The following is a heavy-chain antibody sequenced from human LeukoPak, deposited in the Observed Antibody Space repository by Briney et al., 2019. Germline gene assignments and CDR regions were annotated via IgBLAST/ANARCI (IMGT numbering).Heavy chain of an antibody. CDR1: GFTFDDYA. Sequence: PGRSLRLSCAASGFTFDDYAMHWVRQAPGKGLEWVSGISWNSGSIGYADSVKGRFTISRDNAKNSLCLQMNSLRAEDTALYYCAKDIWFGELSTADAFDIWGQGTMVTVSS. J-gene: IGHJ3*02. CDR3: AKDIWFGELSTADAFDI. CDR2: ISWNSGSI. V-gene: IGHV3-9*01. D-gene: IGHD3-10*01.